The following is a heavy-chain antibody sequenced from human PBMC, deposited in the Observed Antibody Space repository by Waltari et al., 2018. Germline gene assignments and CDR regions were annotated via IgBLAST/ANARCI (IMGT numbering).Heavy chain of an antibody. CDR1: GFTFSSYW. D-gene: IGHD6-13*01. CDR3: AREGNYFDY. V-gene: IGHV3-7*01. Sequence: EVQLVESGGGLVQPGGSLRLSCAAPGFTFSSYWMGWVRQAPGKGLEWVANIKQDGSEKYYVDSVKGRFTISRDNAKNSLYLQMNSLRAEDTAVYYCAREGNYFDYWGQGTLVTVSS. J-gene: IGHJ4*02. CDR2: IKQDGSEK.